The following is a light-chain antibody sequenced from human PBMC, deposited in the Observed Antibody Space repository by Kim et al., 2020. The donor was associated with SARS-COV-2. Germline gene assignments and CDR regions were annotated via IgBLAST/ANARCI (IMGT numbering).Light chain of an antibody. V-gene: IGKV3-15*01. CDR3: QQYNNWPPLT. CDR2: GAS. CDR1: QSVSSN. Sequence: EIVMTQSPATLSVSPGERATLSCRASQSVSSNLAWYQQKPGQAPRHLIYGASTRATGIPARFRGSGSGTEFTLTISSLQSEDFAVYYCQQYNNWPPLTFGGGTKVDIK. J-gene: IGKJ4*01.